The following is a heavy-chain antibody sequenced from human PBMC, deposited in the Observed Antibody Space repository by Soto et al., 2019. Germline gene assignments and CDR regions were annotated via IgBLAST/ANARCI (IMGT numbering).Heavy chain of an antibody. CDR1: GYTFTSYD. J-gene: IGHJ4*02. Sequence: QVQLVQSGAEGKKTGASVKVSCKASGYTFTSYDVNWLRQATGQGLEWMGWMNPNSGNTGYAQKFQGRVTMTRNTSISTAYMELSSLRSEDTAVYYCAREHSSSWRFDYWGQGTLVTVSS. D-gene: IGHD6-13*01. V-gene: IGHV1-8*01. CDR2: MNPNSGNT. CDR3: AREHSSSWRFDY.